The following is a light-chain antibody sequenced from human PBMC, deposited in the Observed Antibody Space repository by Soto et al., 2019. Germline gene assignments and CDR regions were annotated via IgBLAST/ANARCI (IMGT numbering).Light chain of an antibody. J-gene: IGKJ4*01. V-gene: IGKV3-15*01. Sequence: EIVMTQSPATLSVSPGERVTLSCRASQSVRSNLAWYQQKPGQAPRLLIYGASTRATGLPARFSGSGSGTDFTLTISSLQSEDFAVYYCQQYNTWPPITFGGGTKVDIK. CDR3: QQYNTWPPIT. CDR2: GAS. CDR1: QSVRSN.